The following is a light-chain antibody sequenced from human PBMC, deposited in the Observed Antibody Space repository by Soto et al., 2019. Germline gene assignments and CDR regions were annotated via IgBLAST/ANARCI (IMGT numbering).Light chain of an antibody. Sequence: AIRMTQSPSSLSASTGDRVTITCRASQGISSYLAWYQQKPGKAPKLLIYAASTLQSGVPSRFSGSGYGTDFTLTISCLQSEDFATYYCQQYYSYPSWTFGQGTKVDIK. CDR1: QGISSY. J-gene: IGKJ1*01. CDR2: AAS. CDR3: QQYYSYPSWT. V-gene: IGKV1-8*01.